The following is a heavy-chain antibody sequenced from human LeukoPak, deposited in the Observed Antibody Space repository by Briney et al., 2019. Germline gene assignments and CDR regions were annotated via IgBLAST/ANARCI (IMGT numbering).Heavy chain of an antibody. D-gene: IGHD3-10*01. CDR1: GFTFDDHG. Sequence: PGGSLRLSCAASGFTFDDHGMSWVRQPPGKGLEWVSCISSSGSHIYSVDSVKGRFALSRDNAKNSLHLQMNSLRAEDTALYYCARGCFGELLFDHWGQGTLVTVPS. CDR2: ISSSGSHI. CDR3: ARGCFGELLFDH. V-gene: IGHV3-20*04. J-gene: IGHJ4*02.